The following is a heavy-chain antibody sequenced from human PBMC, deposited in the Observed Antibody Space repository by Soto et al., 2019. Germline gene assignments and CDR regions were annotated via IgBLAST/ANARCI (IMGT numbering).Heavy chain of an antibody. Sequence: SETLSLTCTVSGGSISSSSYYWGWIRQPPGKGLEWIGSIYYSGSTYYTPSLRSRVTISVDTSKNQFLLKLSSVTAAETAVYYCARVVVSPNYYYYYGMDVWGQGTTVTVSS. D-gene: IGHD2-15*01. J-gene: IGHJ6*02. CDR1: GGSISSSSYY. CDR3: ARVVVSPNYYYYYGMDV. V-gene: IGHV4-39*01. CDR2: IYYSGST.